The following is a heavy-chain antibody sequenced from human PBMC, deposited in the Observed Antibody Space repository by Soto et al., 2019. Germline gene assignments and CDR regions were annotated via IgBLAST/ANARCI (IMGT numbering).Heavy chain of an antibody. V-gene: IGHV1-18*01. J-gene: IGHJ4*02. Sequence: QVQLVQSGAEVKKPGASVKVSCKASGYTFTSYGISWVRQAPGQGLEWMGWISDDNGNTNYAQKLQGRVTMTTDTSTSTAYRELRSLRSDDTAVYYCARDYIATVTNYDYWGQGTLVTVSS. CDR3: ARDYIATVTNYDY. D-gene: IGHD4-17*01. CDR2: ISDDNGNT. CDR1: GYTFTSYG.